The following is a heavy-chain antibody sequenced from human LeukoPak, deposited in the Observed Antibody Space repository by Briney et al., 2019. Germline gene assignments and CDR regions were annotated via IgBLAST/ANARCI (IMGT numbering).Heavy chain of an antibody. CDR2: ITDSSSSM. V-gene: IGHV3-21*01. D-gene: IGHD5-24*01. CDR1: GFTFNSFS. J-gene: IGHJ4*02. CDR3: ARDTDGYISLDY. Sequence: GGSLRLSCAASGFTFNSFSMNWVRQAPGKGLEWVSSITDSSSSMYYADSVKGRFTISRDNAKNTLYLQMNSLRAEDTAVYYCARDTDGYISLDYWGQGTLVTVSS.